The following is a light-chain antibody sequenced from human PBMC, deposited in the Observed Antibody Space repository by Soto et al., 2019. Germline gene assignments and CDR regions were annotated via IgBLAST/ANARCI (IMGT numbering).Light chain of an antibody. CDR3: QSYDSSLSGFVV. Sequence: QSVLTQPPSVSGAPGQRVTISCTGCSSNIGAGYDVHWYQQLPGTAPKLLIYGNSNRPSGVPDRFSGSKSGTSASLAITGLQSEAEADYYFQSYDSSLSGFVVFGGGTKLTVL. J-gene: IGLJ2*01. V-gene: IGLV1-40*01. CDR2: GNS. CDR1: SSNIGAGYD.